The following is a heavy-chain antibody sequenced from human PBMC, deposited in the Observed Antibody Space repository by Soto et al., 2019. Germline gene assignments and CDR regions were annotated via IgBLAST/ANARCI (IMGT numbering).Heavy chain of an antibody. CDR1: GFTFSDYY. D-gene: IGHD3-3*01. CDR2: ISSSGRTI. CDR3: ARDWSGSASGFDP. Sequence: GGSLRLSCAASGFTFSDYYMSWLRQAPGVGLEWVSYISSSGRTIYYVDSGRGRFTISRDNAKNSLYLQMNSLRAEDRAVYYCARDWSGSASGFDPWGKGTLVPVSS. J-gene: IGHJ5*02. V-gene: IGHV3-11*01.